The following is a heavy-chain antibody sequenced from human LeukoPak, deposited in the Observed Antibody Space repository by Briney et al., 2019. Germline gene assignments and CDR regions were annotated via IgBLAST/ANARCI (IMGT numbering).Heavy chain of an antibody. Sequence: SETLSLTCAVYGGSFSGYYWSWIRQPPGNGLEWIGEINHSGSTNYNPSLKSRATISVDTSKNQFSLKLSSVTAADTAVYYCARAKYYYDRGYLDYWGQGTLVTVSS. V-gene: IGHV4-34*01. J-gene: IGHJ4*02. CDR1: GGSFSGYY. CDR2: INHSGST. D-gene: IGHD3-22*01. CDR3: ARAKYYYDRGYLDY.